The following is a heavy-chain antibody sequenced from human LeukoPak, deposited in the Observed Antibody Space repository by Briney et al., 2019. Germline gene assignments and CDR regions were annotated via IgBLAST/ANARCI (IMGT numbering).Heavy chain of an antibody. D-gene: IGHD1-7*01. Sequence: PGGSLRLSCAAYGFTFSIYEMNWVRQAPGKGLEWISYIDTSGTTTYYADSVRGRFTVSRDNTKNSLYLQMNTLRAEDTAVFYCARELIRNYEGAFDIWGQGTMVTVSS. CDR1: GFTFSIYE. J-gene: IGHJ3*02. V-gene: IGHV3-48*03. CDR2: IDTSGTTT. CDR3: ARELIRNYEGAFDI.